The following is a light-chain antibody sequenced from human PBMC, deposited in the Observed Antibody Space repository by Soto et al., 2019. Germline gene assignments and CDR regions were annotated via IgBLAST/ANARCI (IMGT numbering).Light chain of an antibody. J-gene: IGLJ3*02. V-gene: IGLV2-11*01. Sequence: QSALTQPRSVSGSPGQSVTISCTGSSSDVGGYKYVSWYQQYPGKAPKLIIYDVSERPSGVPDRFSGSKSGNTASLTISGLQPDDEADYYCCSYVGNNNLVFGGGTKLTVL. CDR3: CSYVGNNNLV. CDR2: DVS. CDR1: SSDVGGYKY.